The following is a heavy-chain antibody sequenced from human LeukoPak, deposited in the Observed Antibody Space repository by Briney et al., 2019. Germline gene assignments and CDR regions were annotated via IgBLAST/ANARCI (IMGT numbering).Heavy chain of an antibody. Sequence: GGSLRLSCAASGFTFSSYTMHWIRQAPGKGLEWVSSISGSNSYIFYADSVKGRFTVSRDNAKDSLYLQMNSLRVEDTAVYYCARDHNYGSDYWGQGTLVTVSS. J-gene: IGHJ4*02. D-gene: IGHD5-18*01. CDR1: GFTFSSYT. CDR3: ARDHNYGSDY. V-gene: IGHV3-21*04. CDR2: ISGSNSYI.